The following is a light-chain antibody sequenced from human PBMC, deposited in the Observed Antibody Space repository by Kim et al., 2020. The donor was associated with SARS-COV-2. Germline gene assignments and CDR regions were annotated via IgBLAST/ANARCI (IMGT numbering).Light chain of an antibody. V-gene: IGLV3-1*01. CDR2: QDT. Sequence: SYELTQPPSVSVSPGQTASITCSAGKLGNKYACWYQQKPGQSPMLVIYQDTKRPSGIPERFSGSNSGNTATLTISGTQPMDEADYYCQAWDSSTVVFGGGTQLTVL. CDR1: KLGNKY. CDR3: QAWDSSTVV. J-gene: IGLJ2*01.